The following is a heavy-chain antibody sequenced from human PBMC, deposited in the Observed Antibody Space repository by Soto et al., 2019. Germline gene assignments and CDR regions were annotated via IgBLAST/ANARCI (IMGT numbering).Heavy chain of an antibody. Sequence: VGSLRLSCEASGFRFNSYSMNWVRQAPQKGLEWVSLIDARSNYIYYADSVKGRFTISRDNARNSLYLQMDSLRVEDTAVYYCVRENEMAGATSAFEYWGQGTPVTVS. CDR3: VRENEMAGATSAFEY. CDR2: IDARSNYI. D-gene: IGHD1-26*01. J-gene: IGHJ4*02. V-gene: IGHV3-21*06. CDR1: GFRFNSYS.